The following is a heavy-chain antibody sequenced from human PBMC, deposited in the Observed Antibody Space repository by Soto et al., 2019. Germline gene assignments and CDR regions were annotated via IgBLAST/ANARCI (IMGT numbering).Heavy chain of an antibody. CDR3: ARDLRTLYGMDV. V-gene: IGHV3-53*01. CDR2: IYSGDTT. J-gene: IGHJ6*02. Sequence: EVQLVESGGGLIQPGGSLRLSCAASGFTVSSNYMSWVRQAPGKGLEWVSVIYSGDTTYYADSVKGRFTISRDHSKNTLYLPMNSLIVEDTAVYYCARDLRTLYGMDVWGQWTTVTVSS. CDR1: GFTVSSNY.